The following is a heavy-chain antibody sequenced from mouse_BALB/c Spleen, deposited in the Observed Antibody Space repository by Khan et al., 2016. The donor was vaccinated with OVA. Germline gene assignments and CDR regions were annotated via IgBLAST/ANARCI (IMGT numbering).Heavy chain of an antibody. V-gene: IGHV6-6*02. Sequence: EVKLEESGGGLVQPGGSMKLSCVASGFTFSNYWMNWVRQSPEKGFEWVAEIRLKSNIYATHYAESVRGRFTISRDDSRSSVYLQMNNLGAEDTCIYYCARGWDWYFDVWGAGTTVTVSS. CDR1: GFTFSNYW. CDR3: ARGWDWYFDV. J-gene: IGHJ1*01. D-gene: IGHD3-3*01. CDR2: IRLKSNIYAT.